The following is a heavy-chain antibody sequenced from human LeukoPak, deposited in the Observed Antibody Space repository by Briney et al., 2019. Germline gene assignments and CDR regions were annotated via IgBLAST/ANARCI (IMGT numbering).Heavy chain of an antibody. Sequence: SETLSLTCTVSGGSISSYYWSCIRQPPGKGLEWIGYIYYSGSTNYNPSLKSRVTISVDTSKNQFSLKLSSVTAADTAVYYCARHVHRPTDYLGYWGQGTLVTVSS. V-gene: IGHV4-59*08. J-gene: IGHJ4*02. CDR3: ARHVHRPTDYLGY. CDR2: IYYSGST. CDR1: GGSISSYY. D-gene: IGHD1-14*01.